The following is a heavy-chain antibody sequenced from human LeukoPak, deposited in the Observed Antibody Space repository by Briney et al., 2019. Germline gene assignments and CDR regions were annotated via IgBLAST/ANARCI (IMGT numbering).Heavy chain of an antibody. V-gene: IGHV4-31*03. CDR2: IYYSGST. CDR3: ARDGSEGFDY. J-gene: IGHJ4*02. CDR1: GGSISSGGYY. D-gene: IGHD1-14*01. Sequence: SETLSLTCTVSGGSISSGGYYWSWSRQHPGKGLEWIGYIYYSGSTYYNPSLKSRVTISVDTSKNQFSLKLSSVTAADTAVYYCARDGSEGFDYWGQGTLVTVSS.